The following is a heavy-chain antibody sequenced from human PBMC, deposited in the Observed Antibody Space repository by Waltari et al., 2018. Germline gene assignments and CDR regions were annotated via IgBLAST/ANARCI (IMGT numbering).Heavy chain of an antibody. Sequence: EVQLLESGGGLVQPGGSLRLSCAASGFTFSSYAMSGVRQAPGKGLEWVSAISGSGGSTYYADSVKGRFTISRDNSKNTLYLQMNSLRAEDTAVYYCAKGIAPLYYFDYWGQGTLVTVSS. CDR1: GFTFSSYA. CDR3: AKGIAPLYYFDY. CDR2: ISGSGGST. D-gene: IGHD6-13*01. V-gene: IGHV3-23*01. J-gene: IGHJ4*02.